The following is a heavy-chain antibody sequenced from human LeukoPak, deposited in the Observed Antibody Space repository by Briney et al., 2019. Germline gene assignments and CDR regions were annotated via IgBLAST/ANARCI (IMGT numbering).Heavy chain of an antibody. J-gene: IGHJ4*02. D-gene: IGHD2-2*01. CDR3: ARAGQGYCTSASCYLSLDY. CDR2: IYYSGST. Sequence: SETLSLTCTVSGGSISSYYWSWIRQPPGKGLEWIGYIYYSGSTNYNPSLKSRVAISVDKSKNQFSLNLNSVTAADTAVYYCARAGQGYCTSASCYLSLDYWGQGTLVTVSS. CDR1: GGSISSYY. V-gene: IGHV4-59*12.